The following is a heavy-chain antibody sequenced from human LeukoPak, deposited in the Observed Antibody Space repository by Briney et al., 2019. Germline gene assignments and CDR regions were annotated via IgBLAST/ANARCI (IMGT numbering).Heavy chain of an antibody. CDR3: ARLRYFYFDY. J-gene: IGHJ4*02. CDR2: ILYDGSNK. D-gene: IGHD2/OR15-2a*01. Sequence: GGSLRLSCAASGFTFSSYAMHWVRQAPGKGLEWVAVILYDGSNKYYADSVKGRFTISRDNSKNTLYLQMNSLRAEDTAVYYCARLRYFYFDYWGQGTLVTVSS. CDR1: GFTFSSYA. V-gene: IGHV3-30-3*01.